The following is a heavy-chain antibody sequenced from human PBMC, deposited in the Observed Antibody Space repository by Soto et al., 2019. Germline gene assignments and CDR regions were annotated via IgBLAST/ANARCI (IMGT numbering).Heavy chain of an antibody. CDR1: GFTFSSYA. CDR2: ISGSGGST. Sequence: GGSLRLSCAASGFTFSSYAMSWVRQAPGKGLEWVSAISGSGGSTYYADSVKGRFTISRDNSKNTLYLQMNSLRAEDTAVYYCAKVKGRDIVVVPAATPYYFDYWGQGTLVTVSS. D-gene: IGHD2-2*01. J-gene: IGHJ4*02. CDR3: AKVKGRDIVVVPAATPYYFDY. V-gene: IGHV3-23*01.